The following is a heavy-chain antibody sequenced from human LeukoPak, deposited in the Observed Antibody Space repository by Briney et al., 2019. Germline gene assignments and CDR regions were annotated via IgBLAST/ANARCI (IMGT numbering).Heavy chain of an antibody. J-gene: IGHJ4*02. V-gene: IGHV3-23*01. D-gene: IGHD4-17*01. CDR2: ISISGTKT. CDR1: EFDFSTHA. Sequence: GGSLRLSCAASEFDFSTHAMTWVRQAPGKGLEWVSAISISGTKTYYADSVKGRFTISRDNSKNTLYLQMYSLRAEDTAVYYCANEIRPNDYWGQGTLVTVSS. CDR3: ANEIRPNDY.